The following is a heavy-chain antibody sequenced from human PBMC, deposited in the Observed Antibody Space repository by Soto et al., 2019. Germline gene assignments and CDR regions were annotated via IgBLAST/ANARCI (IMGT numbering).Heavy chain of an antibody. V-gene: IGHV3-43*01. J-gene: IGHJ5*02. Sequence: VQLVESGGAVVHPGGPLRLSCAASGFKFDDYSMHWVRQTPAKRLEWVSLISWDGSRTNYADSVRGRFTISRDSSKNSLYLQMNSLRTEDTGMYYCAAADYGDYPNWFDPWGQGTLVTVSS. CDR3: AAADYGDYPNWFDP. D-gene: IGHD4-17*01. CDR1: GFKFDDYS. CDR2: ISWDGSRT.